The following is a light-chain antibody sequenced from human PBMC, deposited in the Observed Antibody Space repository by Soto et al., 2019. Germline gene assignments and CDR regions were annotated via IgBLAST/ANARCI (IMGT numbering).Light chain of an antibody. CDR1: QSFNNW. CDR2: KAS. J-gene: IGKJ2*01. V-gene: IGKV1-5*03. Sequence: DIQMTQSPSTLSASVGGRVTITCRARQSFNNWLAWYQNKPGKAPKLLIYKASSLDSGIPSRFSSGGSGKEFPLTSSRQQHDDCANYCCQQYNSPYTFGQGTKLEIK. CDR3: QQYNSPYT.